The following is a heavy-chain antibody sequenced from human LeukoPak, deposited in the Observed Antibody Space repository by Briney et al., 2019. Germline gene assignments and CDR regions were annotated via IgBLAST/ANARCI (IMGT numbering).Heavy chain of an antibody. Sequence: SETLSLTCAVYGGSFSGYYWSWIRQPPGKGLEWIGYIYYGGSTNYNPSLKSRVTISVDTSKNQFSLKLSSVTAADTAVYYCARRGSAAAGTGFDPWGQGTLVTVSS. CDR3: ARRGSAAAGTGFDP. CDR2: IYYGGST. D-gene: IGHD6-13*01. CDR1: GGSFSGYY. V-gene: IGHV4-59*08. J-gene: IGHJ5*02.